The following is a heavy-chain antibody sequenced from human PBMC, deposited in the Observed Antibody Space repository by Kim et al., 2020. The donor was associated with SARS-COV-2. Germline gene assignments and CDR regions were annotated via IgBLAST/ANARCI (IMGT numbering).Heavy chain of an antibody. CDR1: GDSISRSSNY. CDR3: ARLVSENSAVKY. J-gene: IGHJ4*02. V-gene: IGHV4-39*01. CDR2: INYSGNT. Sequence: SETLSLTCTVSGDSISRSSNYWGWIRQPPGKGLEWIGRINYSGNTYYNPSLKRRVTISVDTSKNQFSLKMRSVTAADSAVYYCARLVSENSAVKYWGPGTLVTASS. D-gene: IGHD2-15*01.